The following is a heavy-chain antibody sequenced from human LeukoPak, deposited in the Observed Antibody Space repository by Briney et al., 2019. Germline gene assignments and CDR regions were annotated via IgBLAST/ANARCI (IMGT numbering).Heavy chain of an antibody. CDR2: IYYSGST. J-gene: IGHJ5*02. D-gene: IGHD2-2*03. CDR1: GGSISSYY. CDR3: ASGYCSSTSCLFDP. V-gene: IGHV4-59*01. Sequence: PSETLSLTCTVSGGSISSYYWSWIRQPPGKGLEWIGYIYYSGSTNYNPSLKSRVTISVDTSKNQFSLKLSSVTAADTAVYYCASGYCSSTSCLFDPWGQGTLATVSS.